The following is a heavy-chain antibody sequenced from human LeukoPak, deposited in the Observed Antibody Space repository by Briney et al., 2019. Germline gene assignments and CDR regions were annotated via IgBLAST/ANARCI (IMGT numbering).Heavy chain of an antibody. CDR3: AYYDILTGPTGDDY. J-gene: IGHJ4*02. Sequence: GGSLRLSCAASGFTFSSYAMSWVRQAPGKGLEWVSAISGSGGSTYYADSVKGRFTISRDNSKNTLYLQMNSLRAEDTAVYYCAYYDILTGPTGDDYWAREPWSPSPQ. V-gene: IGHV3-23*01. CDR2: ISGSGGST. CDR1: GFTFSSYA. D-gene: IGHD3-9*01.